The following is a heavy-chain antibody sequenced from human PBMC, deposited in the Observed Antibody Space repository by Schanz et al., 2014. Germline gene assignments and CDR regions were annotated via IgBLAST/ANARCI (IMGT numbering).Heavy chain of an antibody. CDR3: ARAARRTRVVPLYFDY. Sequence: QVQLQQWGAGLLKPSETLSLTCAVYGGSFSGYYWSWIRQPPGKGLEWIAEINHGGSTNYNPSLKSRVTISLATSKNQFALKLRSVTAADTAVYYCARAARRTRVVPLYFDYWGQGTLVTVSS. CDR1: GGSFSGYY. CDR2: INHGGST. V-gene: IGHV4-34*01. J-gene: IGHJ4*02. D-gene: IGHD2-2*01.